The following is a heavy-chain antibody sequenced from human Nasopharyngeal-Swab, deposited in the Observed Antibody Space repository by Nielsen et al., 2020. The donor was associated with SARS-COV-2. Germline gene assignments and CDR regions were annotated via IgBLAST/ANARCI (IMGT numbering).Heavy chain of an antibody. J-gene: IGHJ6*02. Sequence: SVKVSCKASGGTFRTYAISWVRQAPGQGLEWMGGIIPIFGTANYAQKFQGRVTITADSSPSTAYMELSSLRSEDTAVYYCARVGIAVAGHGGLYYYYGMDVWGQGTTVTVSS. V-gene: IGHV1-69*06. CDR2: IIPIFGTA. CDR1: GGTFRTYA. D-gene: IGHD6-19*01. CDR3: ARVGIAVAGHGGLYYYYGMDV.